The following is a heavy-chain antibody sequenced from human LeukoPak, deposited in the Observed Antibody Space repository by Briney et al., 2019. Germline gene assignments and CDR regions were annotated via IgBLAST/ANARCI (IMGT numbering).Heavy chain of an antibody. J-gene: IGHJ4*02. CDR3: ARDVTMIRRRSYFDY. D-gene: IGHD3-22*01. Sequence: PSETLSLTCTVSGYSIGSGYYWGWIRQPPGKGLEWIGSIYHSGSTYYNPSLKSRVPISVDTSKNQFSLKLSSVTAADTAVYYCARDVTMIRRRSYFDYWGQGTLVTVSS. CDR1: GYSIGSGYY. CDR2: IYHSGST. V-gene: IGHV4-38-2*02.